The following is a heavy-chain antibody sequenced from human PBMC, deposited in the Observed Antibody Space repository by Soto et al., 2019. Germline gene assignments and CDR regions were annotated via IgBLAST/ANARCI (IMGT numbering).Heavy chain of an antibody. CDR3: ARSFCTKTEGC. V-gene: IGHV3-48*02. D-gene: IGHD2-8*01. CDR2: ISSSSDAI. Sequence: LRLSCAASGFTVSRYSMNWVRQAPGKGLEWISCISSSSDAIYYSDSVKGRFNISRDNAKNSLFLQMNSLRDEDTAVYYCARSFCTKTEGCWGQGNRVTVSS. J-gene: IGHJ4*02. CDR1: GFTVSRYS.